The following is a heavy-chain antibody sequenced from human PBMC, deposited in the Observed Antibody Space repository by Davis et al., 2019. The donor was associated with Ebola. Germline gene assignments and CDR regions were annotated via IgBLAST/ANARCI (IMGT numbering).Heavy chain of an antibody. CDR3: ARMVSGSYGDY. Sequence: PSETLSLTCTVSGGSISSSSYYWGWIRQPPGKGLEWIGSIYYSGSTYYNPSLKSRVTISVDTSKNQFSLKLSSVTAADTAVYYCARMVSGSYGDYWGQGTLVTVSS. D-gene: IGHD1-26*01. V-gene: IGHV4-39*01. CDR2: IYYSGST. J-gene: IGHJ4*02. CDR1: GGSISSSSYY.